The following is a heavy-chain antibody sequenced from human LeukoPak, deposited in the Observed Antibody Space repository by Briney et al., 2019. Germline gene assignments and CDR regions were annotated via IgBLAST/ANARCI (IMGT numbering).Heavy chain of an antibody. CDR3: ARGTRKASTNYGSGRLMYYYCMDL. D-gene: IGHD3-10*01. Sequence: PSETLSLTCTVSGGSISTYGWSWIRQPAGKGLEWIGRIYTGGSTNYNPSLKSRVTMSVDTSKNQFSLKVRSVTAADTAVYYCARGTRKASTNYGSGRLMYYYCMDLWGKGTTVTVSS. CDR2: IYTGGST. V-gene: IGHV4-4*07. CDR1: GGSISTYG. J-gene: IGHJ6*03.